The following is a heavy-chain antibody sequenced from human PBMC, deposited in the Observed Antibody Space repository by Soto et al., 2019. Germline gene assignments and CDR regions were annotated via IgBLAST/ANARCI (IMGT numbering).Heavy chain of an antibody. CDR2: ISYDGSNK. V-gene: IGHV3-30*18. CDR3: ANTPDYYDSSGYLDF. J-gene: IGHJ4*02. Sequence: PGGSLRLSCAASGFTFSSYGMHWVRQAPGKGLEWVAVISYDGSNKYYADSVKGRFTISRDNSKNTLYLQMNSLRAEDTAVYYCANTPDYYDSSGYLDFWGRGTLVTVSS. D-gene: IGHD3-22*01. CDR1: GFTFSSYG.